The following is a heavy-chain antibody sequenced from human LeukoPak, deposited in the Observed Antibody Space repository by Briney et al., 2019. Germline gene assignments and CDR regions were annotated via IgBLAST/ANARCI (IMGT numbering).Heavy chain of an antibody. CDR3: ARLDPQGGDDY. J-gene: IGHJ4*02. Sequence: PSETLSLTCTVSGGSISSFSWGWIRQPPGKGLEWIGNIYYTGTTYSNPSLKSRVTISVDTSKNQFSLNLRSVTAADTAVYYCARLDPQGGDDYWGQGTLVTVSS. CDR1: GGSISSFS. D-gene: IGHD2-2*03. CDR2: IYYTGTT. V-gene: IGHV4-39*01.